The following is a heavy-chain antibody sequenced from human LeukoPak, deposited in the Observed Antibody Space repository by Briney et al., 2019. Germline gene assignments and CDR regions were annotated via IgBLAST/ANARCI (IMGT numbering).Heavy chain of an antibody. J-gene: IGHJ4*02. CDR1: GGSISSSSYY. Sequence: SETLSLTCTVSGGSISSSSYYWGWIRQPPGKGLEWIGSIYYSGSTYYNPSLKSRVTISVDTSKNQFSLRLSSVTAADTAVYYCARGESPDYWGQGTLVTVSS. CDR2: IYYSGST. D-gene: IGHD2/OR15-2a*01. CDR3: ARGESPDY. V-gene: IGHV4-39*07.